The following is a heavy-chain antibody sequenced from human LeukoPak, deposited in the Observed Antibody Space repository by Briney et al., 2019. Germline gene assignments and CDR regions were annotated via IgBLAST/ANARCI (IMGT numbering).Heavy chain of an antibody. V-gene: IGHV3-66*01. CDR1: GFTVSSNY. CDR2: IYSGGST. J-gene: IGHJ4*02. Sequence: GGSLRLSCAASGFTVSSNYMSWVRQAPGKGLEWVSVIYSGGSTYYADSVKGRFTISRDDAKTSLYLQMNSLRAEDTALYYCARVSRAVAVDYWGQGTLVTVSS. CDR3: ARVSRAVAVDY. D-gene: IGHD6-19*01.